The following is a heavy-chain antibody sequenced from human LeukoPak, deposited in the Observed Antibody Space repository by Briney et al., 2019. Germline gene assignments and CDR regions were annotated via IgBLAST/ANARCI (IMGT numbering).Heavy chain of an antibody. J-gene: IGHJ4*02. D-gene: IGHD6-13*01. CDR3: TTIRAAGGL. V-gene: IGHV3-15*01. Sequence: GGSLRLSCAASGFSLSNALMIWVRQAPGKGLEWVGRIKSRTDGGTRDYAAPVKGRFTISRDDSKNTLYLQMNSLKTDDTAVYYCTTIRAAGGLWGQGTLVTVSS. CDR2: IKSRTDGGTR. CDR1: GFSLSNAL.